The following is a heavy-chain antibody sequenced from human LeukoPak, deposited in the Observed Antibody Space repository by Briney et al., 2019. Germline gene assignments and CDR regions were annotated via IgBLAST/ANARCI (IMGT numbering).Heavy chain of an antibody. J-gene: IGHJ4*02. CDR1: GYRFTSDW. CDR2: IYPGDSDT. D-gene: IGHD3-22*01. Sequence: GESLKISCKGSGYRFTSDWIGWVRQMPGKGLEWMGIIYPGDSDTRYSPSFQGQVTISADKSVNTAYLQWSSLKASDTAMYYCARLYDSSGYTQFDYWGQGTLVTVSS. V-gene: IGHV5-51*01. CDR3: ARLYDSSGYTQFDY.